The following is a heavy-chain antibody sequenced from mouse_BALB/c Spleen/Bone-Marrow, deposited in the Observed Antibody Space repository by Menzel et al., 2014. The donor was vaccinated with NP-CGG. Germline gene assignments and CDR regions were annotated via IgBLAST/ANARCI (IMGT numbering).Heavy chain of an antibody. J-gene: IGHJ4*01. CDR3: ARQDYSYYYAMDY. CDR2: ISNGGGST. Sequence: EVKLMESGGGLVQPGGSLKLSCATSGFTFSDYYMYWVRQTPEKRLEWVAYISNGGGSTYYPDTVKGRFTISRDNAKNPLYLKMSRLKTENTAVYYCARQDYSYYYAMDYWGQGTSVTVSS. D-gene: IGHD2-13*01. CDR1: GFTFSDYY. V-gene: IGHV5-12*02.